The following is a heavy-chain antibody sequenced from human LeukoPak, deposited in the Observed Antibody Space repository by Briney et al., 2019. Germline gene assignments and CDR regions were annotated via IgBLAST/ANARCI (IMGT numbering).Heavy chain of an antibody. CDR2: ISSSSTYI. D-gene: IGHD4-17*01. CDR3: ARTYGDYKDDAFDI. J-gene: IGHJ3*02. Sequence: GGSLRLSCAASGFTFSSYWMSWVRQAPGQGLEWLSSISSSSTYIYYADSLKGRFTISRDIAKNSLYLQMNSLRADDTAVYYCARTYGDYKDDAFDIWGQGTMVTVSS. CDR1: GFTFSSYW. V-gene: IGHV3-21*01.